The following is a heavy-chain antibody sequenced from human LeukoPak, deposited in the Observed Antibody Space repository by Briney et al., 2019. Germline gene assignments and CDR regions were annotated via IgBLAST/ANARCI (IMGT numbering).Heavy chain of an antibody. CDR3: AKDYCGGDCSHLVYYFDY. V-gene: IGHV3-43*02. CDR2: ISGDGGST. CDR1: GFTFDDYA. D-gene: IGHD2-21*02. J-gene: IGHJ4*02. Sequence: GGSLRLSCAASGFTFDDYAMHWVRQAPGKGLEWVSLISGDGGSTYYADSVKGRFTISRDNSKNSLYLQMNSLRTEDTALYYCAKDYCGGDCSHLVYYFDYWGQGTLVTVSS.